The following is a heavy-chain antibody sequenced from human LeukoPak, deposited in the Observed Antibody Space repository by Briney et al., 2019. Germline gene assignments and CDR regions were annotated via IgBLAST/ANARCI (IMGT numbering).Heavy chain of an antibody. V-gene: IGHV1-58*01. CDR1: GFTFTSSA. CDR2: IVVGSGNT. CDR3: AADGHSSSPPPYYYYGMDV. Sequence: SVKVSCKASGFTFTSSAVQWVRQARGQRLEWIGWIVVGSGNTNYAQKFQERVTITRDMSTSTAYMELSSLRSEDTAVYYCAADGHSSSPPPYYYYGMDVWGQGTTVTVSS. D-gene: IGHD6-13*01. J-gene: IGHJ6*02.